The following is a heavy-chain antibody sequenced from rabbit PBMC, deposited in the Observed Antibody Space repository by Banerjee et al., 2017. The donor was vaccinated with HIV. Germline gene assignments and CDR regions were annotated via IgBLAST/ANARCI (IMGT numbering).Heavy chain of an antibody. J-gene: IGHJ4*01. V-gene: IGHV1S40*01. CDR1: GFSLSNYV. CDR3: ARDYVGDSYSAFDF. Sequence: QSLEESGGDLVKPGASLTLTCTVSGFSLSNYVVNWVRQAPGKGLEWIGDIYAGGSGSTYYASWAKGRFTISKTSSTAVTLQMTSLTAADTATYFCARDYVGDSYSAFDFWGPGTLVTVS. D-gene: IGHD8-1*01. CDR2: IYAGGSGST.